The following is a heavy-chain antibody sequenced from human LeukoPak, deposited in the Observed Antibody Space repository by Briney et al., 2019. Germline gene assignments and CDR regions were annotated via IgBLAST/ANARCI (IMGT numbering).Heavy chain of an antibody. V-gene: IGHV4-38-2*01. CDR3: ARPSLGLPAAFFDY. Sequence: SETLSLTCAVSGYSISSGYYWGWIRQPPGKGLEGIGSIYHSGSTNYNPSLKGRVTISVDTSKNQFSLELTSVTAADAAVYFCARPSLGLPAAFFDYWGQGTLVTVSS. J-gene: IGHJ4*02. CDR1: GYSISSGYY. D-gene: IGHD2-2*01. CDR2: IYHSGST.